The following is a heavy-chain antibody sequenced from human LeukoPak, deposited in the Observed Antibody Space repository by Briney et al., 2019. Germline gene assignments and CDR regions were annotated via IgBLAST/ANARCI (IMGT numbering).Heavy chain of an antibody. Sequence: AGGSLRLSCAASGFTFSSYGMHWVRQAPGKGLEWVAFIRYDGSNKYFADSVKGRFTISRDNSKNTLYLQMNSLRGEDTAVYYCAKGNFPAPFDYWGQGTLVTVSS. CDR3: AKGNFPAPFDY. CDR1: GFTFSSYG. V-gene: IGHV3-30*02. CDR2: IRYDGSNK. J-gene: IGHJ4*02.